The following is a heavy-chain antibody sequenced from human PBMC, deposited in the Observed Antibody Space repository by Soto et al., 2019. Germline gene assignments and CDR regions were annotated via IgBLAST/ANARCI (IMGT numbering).Heavy chain of an antibody. D-gene: IGHD3-22*01. V-gene: IGHV1-69*08. J-gene: IGHJ4*02. CDR2: IIPILGIA. CDR1: GGTFSSYT. CDR3: ARDYYDSSGPASY. Sequence: QVQLVQSGAEVKKPGSSVKVSCKAPGGTFSSYTISWVRQAPGQGLEWMGRIIPILGIANYAQKFQGRVTITADKSTSTAYMELSSLRSEDTAVYYCARDYYDSSGPASYWGQGTLVTVSS.